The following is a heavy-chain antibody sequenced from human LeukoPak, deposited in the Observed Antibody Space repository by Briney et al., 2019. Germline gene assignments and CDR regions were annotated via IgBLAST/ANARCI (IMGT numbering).Heavy chain of an antibody. CDR2: ISYDGSNK. CDR3: AKDQVAAAGTGYYYGMDV. D-gene: IGHD6-13*01. J-gene: IGHJ6*02. Sequence: QSGGSLRLSCAASGFTFSSYAMHWVRQAPGKGLEWVAVISYDGSNKYYADSVKGRFTISRDNSKNTLYLQMNSLRAEDTAVYYCAKDQVAAAGTGYYYGMDVWGQGTTVTVSS. V-gene: IGHV3-30*04. CDR1: GFTFSSYA.